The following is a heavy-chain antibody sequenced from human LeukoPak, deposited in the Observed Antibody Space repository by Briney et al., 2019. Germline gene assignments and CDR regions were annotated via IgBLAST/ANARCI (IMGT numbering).Heavy chain of an antibody. J-gene: IGHJ4*02. CDR2: FDPEDGET. D-gene: IGHD3-22*01. Sequence: ASVEVSCKVSGYTLTELSMHWVRQAPGKGLEWMGGFDPEDGETIYAQKFQGRVTMTEDTSTDTAYMELSSLRSEDTAVYYCATDGTYCDSSGTFDYWGQGTLVTVSS. V-gene: IGHV1-24*01. CDR3: ATDGTYCDSSGTFDY. CDR1: GYTLTELS.